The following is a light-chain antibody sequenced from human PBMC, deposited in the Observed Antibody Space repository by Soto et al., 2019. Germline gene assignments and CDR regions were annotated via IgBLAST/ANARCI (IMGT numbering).Light chain of an antibody. Sequence: DIQMTQSPSSLSASVGDRVTITCRASQSISNYLNWYHLKPGKAPKLLIYAASSLQSGVPSRFSGSGSGTDFTLTISSLQPEDFATYYCQQSYSTPWTFGQGTQVEIK. CDR2: AAS. V-gene: IGKV1-39*01. J-gene: IGKJ1*01. CDR1: QSISNY. CDR3: QQSYSTPWT.